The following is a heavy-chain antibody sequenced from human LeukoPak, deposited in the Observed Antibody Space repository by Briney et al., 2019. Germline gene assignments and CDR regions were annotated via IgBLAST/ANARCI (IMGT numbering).Heavy chain of an antibody. CDR3: ASLGGFDSALDY. D-gene: IGHD3-16*01. J-gene: IGHJ4*02. V-gene: IGHV3-7*01. Sequence: PGGSLRLSCAASGFTLNNYWMSWVRQAPGKGLEWVANIKQDGSEKYYVDSVKGRFTISRDNAKNSVYLQMNSLRAEDTAVYYCASLGGFDSALDYWSQGTLVSVSS. CDR2: IKQDGSEK. CDR1: GFTLNNYW.